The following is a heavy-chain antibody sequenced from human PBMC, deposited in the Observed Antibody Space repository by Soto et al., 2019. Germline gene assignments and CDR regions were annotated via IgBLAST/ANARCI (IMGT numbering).Heavy chain of an antibody. CDR2: ISGSGGST. V-gene: IGHV3-23*01. J-gene: IGHJ6*03. CDR3: AKRAGTTYLEYYYYYMDV. D-gene: IGHD1-7*01. Sequence: PGGSLRLSCAASGFTFSSYAMSWVRQAPGKGLEWVSAISGSGGSTYYADSVKGRFTISRDNSKNTLYLQMNSLRAEDTAVYYCAKRAGTTYLEYYYYYMDVWGEGTTVTVSS. CDR1: GFTFSSYA.